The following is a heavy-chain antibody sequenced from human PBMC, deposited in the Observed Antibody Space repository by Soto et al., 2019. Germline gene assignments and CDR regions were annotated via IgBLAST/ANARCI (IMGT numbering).Heavy chain of an antibody. CDR3: ARAYGGYADY. CDR1: GGSISSYY. D-gene: IGHD3-16*01. CDR2: IYYSGST. V-gene: IGHV4-59*01. J-gene: IGHJ4*02. Sequence: QVQLQESGPGLVKPSETLSLTCTVSGGSISSYYWSWIRQPPGKGLEWIGYIYYSGSTNYNPSLTSRVTISVDTSKNPFSLQLRSVTAADTAVDYCARAYGGYADYWGQGALVTVSS.